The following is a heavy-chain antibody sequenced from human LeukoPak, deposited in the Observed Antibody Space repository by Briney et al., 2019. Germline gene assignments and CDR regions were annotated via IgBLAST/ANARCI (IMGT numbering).Heavy chain of an antibody. Sequence: PGGSLRLSCAASGFTFSSYGMHWVRQAPGKGLEWVAVISYDGSNKYYADSVKGRFTISRDNSKNTLYLQMNSLRAEDTAVYYCAKGAPEAYYYDSSGYSDLDYWGQGTLVTVSS. D-gene: IGHD3-22*01. CDR2: ISYDGSNK. V-gene: IGHV3-30*18. CDR3: AKGAPEAYYYDSSGYSDLDY. J-gene: IGHJ4*02. CDR1: GFTFSSYG.